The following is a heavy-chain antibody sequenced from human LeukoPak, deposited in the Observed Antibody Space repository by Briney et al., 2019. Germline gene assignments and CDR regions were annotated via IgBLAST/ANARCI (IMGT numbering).Heavy chain of an antibody. Sequence: GGSLRLSCAASGFTFSSYGMSWVRQAPGKGLEWVSVIYSGGSTYYADSVKGRFTISRDNSKNTLYLQMNSLRAEDTAVYYCARDNADYYGSGSYYFDLWGRGTLVTVSS. CDR1: GFTFSSYG. J-gene: IGHJ2*01. V-gene: IGHV3-53*01. CDR3: ARDNADYYGSGSYYFDL. D-gene: IGHD3-10*01. CDR2: IYSGGST.